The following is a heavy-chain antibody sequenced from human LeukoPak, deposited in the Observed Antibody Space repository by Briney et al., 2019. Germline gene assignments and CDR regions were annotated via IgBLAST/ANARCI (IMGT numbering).Heavy chain of an antibody. CDR2: ISSSGSTI. J-gene: IGHJ4*02. Sequence: GGSLRLSCAASGFTFSDYYMSWIRQAPGKGLEWVSYISSSGSTIYYADSVEGRFTISRDNAKNSLYLQMNSLRAEDTAVYYCARAPIDFWSGYYVYYFDYWGQGTLVTVSS. V-gene: IGHV3-11*04. D-gene: IGHD3-3*01. CDR1: GFTFSDYY. CDR3: ARAPIDFWSGYYVYYFDY.